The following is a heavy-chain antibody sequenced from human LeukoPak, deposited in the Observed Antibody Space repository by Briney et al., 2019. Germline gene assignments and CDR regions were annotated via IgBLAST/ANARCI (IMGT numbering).Heavy chain of an antibody. Sequence: ASVKVSCKASGYTFSGHYMHWVRQAPGHGPEWMGWLNPSSGGTNYAQRSQGRVTMTRDTSISTAYMELSGLTSDDTAVYYCARGTEARTNWSVIAFDIWGQGTMVTVSS. J-gene: IGHJ3*02. V-gene: IGHV1-2*02. CDR2: LNPSSGGT. CDR1: GYTFSGHY. CDR3: ARGTEARTNWSVIAFDI. D-gene: IGHD1-1*01.